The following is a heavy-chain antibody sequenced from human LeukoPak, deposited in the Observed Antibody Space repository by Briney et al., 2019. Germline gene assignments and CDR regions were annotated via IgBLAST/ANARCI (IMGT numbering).Heavy chain of an antibody. CDR1: GGSISSTNYY. CDR2: FYYSRST. J-gene: IGHJ4*02. D-gene: IGHD4-17*01. CDR3: ATKRVTTANYFDY. Sequence: PSETLSLTCTVSGGSISSTNYYWGWIRQPPGRGLEWIGSFYYSRSTYYNPSLKSRVTISVDTSKNQFSLRLSSVTAADTAVYYCATKRVTTANYFDYWGQGTLVTVSS. V-gene: IGHV4-39*01.